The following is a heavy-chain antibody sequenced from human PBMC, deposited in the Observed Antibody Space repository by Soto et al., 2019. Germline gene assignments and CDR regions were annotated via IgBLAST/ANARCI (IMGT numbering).Heavy chain of an antibody. J-gene: IGHJ6*02. D-gene: IGHD3-10*01. V-gene: IGHV1-2*04. CDR3: ARDEGRITMVRGVINYYYGMDV. CDR1: GYTFTGYY. CDR2: INPNSGGT. Sequence: ASVKVSCKASGYTFTGYYMHWVRQAPGQGLEWMGWINPNSGGTNYAQKFQGWVTMTRDTSISTAYMELSRLRSDDTAVYYCARDEGRITMVRGVINYYYGMDVWGQGTTVTVSS.